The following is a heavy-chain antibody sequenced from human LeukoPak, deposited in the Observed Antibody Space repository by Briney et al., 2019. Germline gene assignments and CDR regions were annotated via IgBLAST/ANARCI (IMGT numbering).Heavy chain of an antibody. CDR3: ARGTDTYYDFWSGYSTSYYMDV. J-gene: IGHJ6*03. D-gene: IGHD3-3*01. V-gene: IGHV1-18*01. Sequence: ASVKVSCKASGYTFTSYGIIWVRQAPGQGLEWLGWISAYNGNRNSAQKFQDRVTMTTDISTNTAYMELRSLRSDDTAVYYCARGTDTYYDFWSGYSTSYYMDVWGKGTTVTVSS. CDR2: ISAYNGNR. CDR1: GYTFTSYG.